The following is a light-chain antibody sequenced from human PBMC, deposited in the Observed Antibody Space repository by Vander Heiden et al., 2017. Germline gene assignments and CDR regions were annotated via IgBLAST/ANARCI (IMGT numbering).Light chain of an antibody. J-gene: IGKJ1*01. V-gene: IGKV3-20*01. CDR2: GAS. CDR3: QQDGSSPWT. Sequence: EIVLTQSPGTLSLSPGERATLSCRASQSVSSSHLAWYQQKPGQAPRLLIYGASSRATGIPDRFSGSGSGTDFTLTISRLEPEDFAVYYCQQDGSSPWTFGQGTKVEIK. CDR1: QSVSSSH.